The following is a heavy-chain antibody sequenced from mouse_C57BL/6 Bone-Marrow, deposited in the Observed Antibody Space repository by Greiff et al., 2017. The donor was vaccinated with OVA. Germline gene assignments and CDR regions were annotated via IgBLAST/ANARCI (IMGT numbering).Heavy chain of an antibody. CDR2: INPSSGYT. Sequence: VQRVESGAELARPGASVKMSCKASGYTFTSYTMHWVKQRPGQGLEWIGYINPSSGYTKYNQKFKDKATLTADKSSSTAYMQLSSLTSEDSAVYYCARGLLGYYGYFDYWGQSTTLTVSS. D-gene: IGHD1-1*01. V-gene: IGHV1-4*01. J-gene: IGHJ2*01. CDR1: GYTFTSYT. CDR3: ARGLLGYYGYFDY.